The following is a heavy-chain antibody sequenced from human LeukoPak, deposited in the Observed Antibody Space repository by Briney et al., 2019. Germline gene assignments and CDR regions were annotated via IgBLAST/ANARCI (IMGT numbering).Heavy chain of an antibody. CDR3: AREESSPSGYYFDY. CDR1: AFTFSSYT. Sequence: PGGSLRLSCAASAFTFSSYTMNWVRQAPGKGLEWVSSISSSGSYIYYADSVKGRFTISRDNAKNSLYLQMNSLRAEDTAVYYCAREESSPSGYYFDYWGQGTLVTVSS. J-gene: IGHJ4*02. V-gene: IGHV3-21*01. D-gene: IGHD6-6*01. CDR2: ISSSGSYI.